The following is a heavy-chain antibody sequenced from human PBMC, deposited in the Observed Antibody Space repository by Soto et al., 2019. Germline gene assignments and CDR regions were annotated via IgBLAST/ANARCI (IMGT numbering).Heavy chain of an antibody. Sequence: GASVKVSCKASGYTFTSYGISWVRQAPGQGLEWMGWISAYNGNTNYAQKLQGRVTMTTDTSTSTAYMELRSLRSDDTAVYYCARWRWPIRDYYYYGMDVWGQGTAVTVSS. CDR2: ISAYNGNT. CDR1: GYTFTSYG. CDR3: ARWRWPIRDYYYYGMDV. J-gene: IGHJ6*02. D-gene: IGHD2-15*01. V-gene: IGHV1-18*01.